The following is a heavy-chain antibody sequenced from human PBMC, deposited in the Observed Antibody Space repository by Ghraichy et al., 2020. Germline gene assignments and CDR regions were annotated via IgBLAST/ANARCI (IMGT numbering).Heavy chain of an antibody. D-gene: IGHD3-22*01. CDR1: GFTFGDYG. CDR2: IRSKPYGGTT. Sequence: GGSLRLSCAASGFTFGDYGMSWFRQAPGKGLEWVGLIRSKPYGGTTEYAASVKGRFTISRDDSKSIAFLQMNSLKTEDSAVYYCSSTYYYDRLGYYSPYWGQGTLVTVSS. J-gene: IGHJ4*02. V-gene: IGHV3-49*03. CDR3: SSTYYYDRLGYYSPY.